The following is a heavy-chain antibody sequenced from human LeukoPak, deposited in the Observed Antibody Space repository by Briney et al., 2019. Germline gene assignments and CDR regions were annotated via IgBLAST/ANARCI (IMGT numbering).Heavy chain of an antibody. J-gene: IGHJ4*02. Sequence: GGSLRLSCAASGFTFSSYGMSWVRQAPGKGLEWVSAISGSGGSTYYADSVKGRFTISRDNSKNTLYLQMNSLRAEDTAVYYCAKADSPLGYFDYWGQGTLVTVSS. D-gene: IGHD3-22*01. CDR3: AKADSPLGYFDY. V-gene: IGHV3-23*01. CDR1: GFTFSSYG. CDR2: ISGSGGST.